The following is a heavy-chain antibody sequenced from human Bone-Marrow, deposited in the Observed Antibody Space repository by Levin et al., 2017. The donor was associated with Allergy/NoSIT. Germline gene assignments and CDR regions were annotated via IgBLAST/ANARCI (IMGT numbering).Heavy chain of an antibody. CDR1: GFTVSNNY. D-gene: IGHD1-26*01. J-gene: IGHJ4*02. CDR2: MYSGGGI. CDR3: ARDGNGGNYWGGGDY. V-gene: IGHV3-53*01. Sequence: PGGSLRLSCAASGFTVSNNYMFWFRQAPGKGLEWVSLMYSGGGIKYADSVKGRFTISRDNSKNTLYLQMNSLRAEDTAVYYCARDGNGGNYWGGGDYWGQGTLVTVSS.